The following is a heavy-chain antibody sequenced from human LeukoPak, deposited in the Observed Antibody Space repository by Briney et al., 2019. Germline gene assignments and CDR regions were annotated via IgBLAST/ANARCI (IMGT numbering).Heavy chain of an antibody. D-gene: IGHD6-13*01. CDR3: ARGLRSSSWYGGLELYYFDY. J-gene: IGHJ4*02. CDR1: GFTFSSYW. V-gene: IGHV3-7*01. CDR2: IKQDGSEK. Sequence: PGGSLRLSCAASGFTFSSYWMSWVRQAPGKGLEWVANIKQDGSEKYYVDSVRGRFTISRDNAKNSLYLQMNSLRAEDTAVYYCARGLRSSSWYGGLELYYFDYWGQGTLVTVSS.